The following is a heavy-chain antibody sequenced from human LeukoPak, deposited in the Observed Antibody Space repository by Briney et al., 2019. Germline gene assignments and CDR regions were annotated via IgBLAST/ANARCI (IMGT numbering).Heavy chain of an antibody. CDR3: AKVLWFGELSWFDP. CDR1: GGSISSYY. V-gene: IGHV4-59*01. CDR2: IYYSGST. D-gene: IGHD3-10*01. J-gene: IGHJ5*02. Sequence: SETLSLTCTVSGGSISSYYWSWIRQPPGKGLEWIGYIYYSGSTNYNSSLKSRVTISVDTSKNQFSLKLSSVTAADTAVYYCAKVLWFGELSWFDPWGQGTLVTVSS.